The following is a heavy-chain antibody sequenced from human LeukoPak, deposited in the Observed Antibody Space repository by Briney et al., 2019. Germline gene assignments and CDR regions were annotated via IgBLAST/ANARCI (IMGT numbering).Heavy chain of an antibody. CDR3: ARDSLYRPGGRRLYYYYGMDV. CDR1: GFTFSNYE. D-gene: IGHD2-2*02. CDR2: ISISGRTI. Sequence: PGGSLRLSCAPSGFTFSNYEINCVRQAPGKGLELVSYISISGRTISYAHCVKGRFTIARDNAKRSLYLQMNSLRAEDMAVYYCARDSLYRPGGRRLYYYYGMDVWGQGTTVTVSS. V-gene: IGHV3-48*03. J-gene: IGHJ6*02.